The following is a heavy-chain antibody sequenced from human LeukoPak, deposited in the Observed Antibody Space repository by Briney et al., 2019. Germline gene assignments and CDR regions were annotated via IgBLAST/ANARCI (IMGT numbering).Heavy chain of an antibody. CDR1: EFSVGSNY. Sequence: GGSLRLSCAASEFSVGSNYMTWVRQAPGKGLEWVSLIYSGGSTYYADSVKGRFTISRDNSKNTLYLQMNSLRAEDTAVYYCAKDLWEDIVERWGQGTLVTVSS. V-gene: IGHV3-66*01. CDR2: IYSGGST. D-gene: IGHD1-26*01. J-gene: IGHJ4*02. CDR3: AKDLWEDIVER.